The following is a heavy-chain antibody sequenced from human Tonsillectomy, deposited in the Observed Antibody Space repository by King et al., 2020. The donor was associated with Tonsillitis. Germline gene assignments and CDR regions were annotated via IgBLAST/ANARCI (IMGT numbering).Heavy chain of an antibody. CDR2: ISTNNGDT. J-gene: IGHJ3*02. CDR1: GYTFTTYG. CDR3: ARDFSNWSDTFDI. Sequence: VQLVQSGAEVKEPGASVKVSCKASGYTFTTYGINWVRQAPGQGLEWMGWISTNNGDTNYAQRLQGRVTMTTDTSTSTAYMELRSLRSDDMAVYYCARDFSNWSDTFDIWGQGTMVTVSS. D-gene: IGHD1-20*01. V-gene: IGHV1-18*03.